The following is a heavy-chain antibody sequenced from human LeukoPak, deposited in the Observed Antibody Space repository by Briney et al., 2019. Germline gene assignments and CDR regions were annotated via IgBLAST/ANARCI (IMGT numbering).Heavy chain of an antibody. CDR2: ISAYNGNT. D-gene: IGHD6-13*01. CDR3: ARDVIAGRSTRDYYYYGMDV. V-gene: IGHV1-18*01. Sequence: GASVKVSCKASGYTFTSYGISWVRQAPGQGLEWMGWISAYNGNTNYAQILQGRVTMTTDTSTSTAYMELSRLRSDDTAVYYCARDVIAGRSTRDYYYYGMDVWGQGTTPTVS. J-gene: IGHJ6*02. CDR1: GYTFTSYG.